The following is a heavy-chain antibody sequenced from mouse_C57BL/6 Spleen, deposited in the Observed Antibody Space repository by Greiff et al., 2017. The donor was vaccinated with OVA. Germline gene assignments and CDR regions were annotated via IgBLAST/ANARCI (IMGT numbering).Heavy chain of an antibody. CDR3: ARALYDGYPFAY. J-gene: IGHJ3*01. CDR2: IWSGGST. D-gene: IGHD2-3*01. CDR1: GFSLTSYG. V-gene: IGHV2-2*01. Sequence: VKLVESGPGLVQPSQSLSITCTVSGFSLTSYGVHWVRQSPGKGLEWLGVIWSGGSTDYNAAFISRLSISKDNSKSQVFFKMNSLQADDTAIYYCARALYDGYPFAYWGQGTLVTVSA.